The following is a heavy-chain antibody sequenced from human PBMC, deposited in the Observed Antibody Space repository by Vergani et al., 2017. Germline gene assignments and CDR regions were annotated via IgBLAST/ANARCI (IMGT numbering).Heavy chain of an antibody. J-gene: IGHJ3*02. Sequence: EVQLVESGGGLVKPGGSLRLSCAASGFTFSSYSMNWVRQAPGKGLEWVSSISSSSSYIYYADSVKGRFTISRDNAKNSLYLQMNSLRAEDTAVYYCARGGILTGQGDIWGQGTMVTVSS. D-gene: IGHD3-9*01. CDR1: GFTFSSYS. CDR3: ARGGILTGQGDI. CDR2: ISSSSSYI. V-gene: IGHV3-21*01.